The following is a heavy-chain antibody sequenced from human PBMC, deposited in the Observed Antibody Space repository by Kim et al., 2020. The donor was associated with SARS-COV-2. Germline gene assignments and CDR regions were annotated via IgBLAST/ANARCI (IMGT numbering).Heavy chain of an antibody. J-gene: IGHJ5*02. V-gene: IGHV4-59*11. D-gene: IGHD3-9*01. Sequence: SETLSLTCTVSGGSIGHHYWSWIRQPPGRGLEWIGYIYYSGSTNHNPSPKSRVTISVDTSKNQFSLKLSSVTAADTAVYYCARDHFDWPKNHYGFDPWGQGTLVTVSS. CDR2: IYYSGST. CDR3: ARDHFDWPKNHYGFDP. CDR1: GGSIGHHY.